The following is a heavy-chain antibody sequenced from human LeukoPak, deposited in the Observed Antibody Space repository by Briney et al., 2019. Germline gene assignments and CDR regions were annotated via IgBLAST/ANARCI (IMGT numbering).Heavy chain of an antibody. Sequence: PSETLSLTCTVSGGSISNYYWSWIRQPPGKGLEWIGYIYYSGRTNYNPSLKSRVTISVDTSKNQFSLKLSSVTAADTAVYYCAKEGTPWSQGTLVTVSS. J-gene: IGHJ5*02. CDR1: GGSISNYY. D-gene: IGHD3-10*01. CDR3: AKEGTP. CDR2: IYYSGRT. V-gene: IGHV4-59*01.